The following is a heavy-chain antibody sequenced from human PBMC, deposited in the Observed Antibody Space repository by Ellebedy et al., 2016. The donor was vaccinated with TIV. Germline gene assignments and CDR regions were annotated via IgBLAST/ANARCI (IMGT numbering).Heavy chain of an antibody. J-gene: IGHJ3*02. CDR1: GGSISSSSYY. V-gene: IGHV4-39*07. CDR2: IYYSGST. Sequence: SETLSLTCTVSGGSISSSSYYWGWIRQPPGKGLEWIGSIYYSGSTYYNPSLKSRVTISVDPSKNQFSLKLSSVTAADTAVYYCARECRSSWIAVAALGGAFDIWGQGTMVTVSS. CDR3: ARECRSSWIAVAALGGAFDI. D-gene: IGHD6-19*01.